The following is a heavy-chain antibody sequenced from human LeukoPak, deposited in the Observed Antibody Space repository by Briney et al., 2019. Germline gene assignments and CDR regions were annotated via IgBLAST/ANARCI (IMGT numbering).Heavy chain of an antibody. CDR3: ATDYYYETSDTALDY. Sequence: ASVKVSCKASGYTFTGYYMHWVRQAPGQGLEWMGWINPNSGGTNYAQKFQGRVTMTRDTSISTAYMELSRLRSDDTAVYYCATDYYYETSDTALDYWGQGTLVTVSS. CDR2: INPNSGGT. D-gene: IGHD3-22*01. CDR1: GYTFTGYY. J-gene: IGHJ4*02. V-gene: IGHV1-2*02.